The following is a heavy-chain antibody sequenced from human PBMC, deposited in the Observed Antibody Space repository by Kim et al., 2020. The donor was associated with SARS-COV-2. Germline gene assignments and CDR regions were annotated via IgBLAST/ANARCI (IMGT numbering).Heavy chain of an antibody. D-gene: IGHD3-3*01. CDR1: GFSLSTSGVG. V-gene: IGHV2-5*02. CDR3: AHSVRFLEWWGLFDY. CDR2: IYWDDDK. Sequence: SGPTLVNPTQTLTLTCTFSGFSLSTSGVGVGWIRQPPGKALEWLALIYWDDDKRYSPSLKSRLTITKDTSKNQVVLTMTNMDPVDTATYYCAHSVRFLEWWGLFDYWGQGTLVTVSS. J-gene: IGHJ4*02.